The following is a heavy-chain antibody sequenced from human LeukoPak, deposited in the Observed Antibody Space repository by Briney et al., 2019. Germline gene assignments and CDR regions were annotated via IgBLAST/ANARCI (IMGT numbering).Heavy chain of an antibody. Sequence: SETLSLTCAVYARSFSGYYWSWLRQPPGKRLEWVGEINHSGSTNYNPSLKRGATISVDTSKTQFSLTLSSVTAADSAVYYFAREGPGYYGSGRYYNWGQGTLVTVSS. CDR1: ARSFSGYY. D-gene: IGHD3-10*01. V-gene: IGHV4-34*01. CDR2: INHSGST. J-gene: IGHJ4*02. CDR3: AREGPGYYGSGRYYN.